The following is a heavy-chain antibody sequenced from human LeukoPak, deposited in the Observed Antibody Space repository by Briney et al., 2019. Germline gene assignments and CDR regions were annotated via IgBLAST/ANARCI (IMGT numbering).Heavy chain of an antibody. D-gene: IGHD3-3*01. CDR3: ARESLTILRYFDL. J-gene: IGHJ2*01. CDR1: GGSISSSSYY. Sequence: PSETLSLTCTVSGGSISSSSYYWSWIRRPPGKGLEWTGYIYYSGSTNYNPSLKSRVTISVDTSKNQFSLKLSSVTAADTAVYYCARESLTILRYFDLWGRGTLVTVSS. V-gene: IGHV4-61*01. CDR2: IYYSGST.